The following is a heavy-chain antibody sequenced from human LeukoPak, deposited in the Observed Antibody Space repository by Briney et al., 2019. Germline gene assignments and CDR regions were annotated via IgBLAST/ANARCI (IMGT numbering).Heavy chain of an antibody. CDR1: GFTFDDYA. D-gene: IGHD6-19*01. Sequence: PGRSLRLSCAASGFTFDDYAMHWVRQAPGKGLEWVSGISWNSGSIGYADSVKGRFTISRDNAKNSLYLQMNSLRAEGTALYYCAKEQMAGAFDYWGQGTLVTVSS. V-gene: IGHV3-9*01. J-gene: IGHJ4*02. CDR2: ISWNSGSI. CDR3: AKEQMAGAFDY.